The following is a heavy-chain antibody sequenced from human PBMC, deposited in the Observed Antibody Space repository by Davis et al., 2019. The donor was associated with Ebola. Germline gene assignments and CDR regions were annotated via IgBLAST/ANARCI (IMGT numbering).Heavy chain of an antibody. CDR3: ATYGGEGSYFDN. CDR2: IYQSGTT. CDR1: GDSIRSNIW. Sequence: MPSETLSLTCVVSGDSIRSNIWYNWVRQTPGKGLAWIGDIYQSGTTNYNPSLKSRVTMSVDKSENHFSLKLISVTAADTAVYFCATYGGEGSYFDNWGQGTLVSVSS. V-gene: IGHV4-4*02. D-gene: IGHD4-23*01. J-gene: IGHJ4*02.